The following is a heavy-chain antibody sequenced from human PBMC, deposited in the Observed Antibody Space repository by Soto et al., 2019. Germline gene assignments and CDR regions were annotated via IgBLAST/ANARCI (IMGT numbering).Heavy chain of an antibody. Sequence: QVHLVQSTPEVRSPGASVKVSCKTSGFTFTSYPFSWVRQAPGQGLEWMGWVNTYDGTTTIAQQFQDRITLTTDKSAATLFMELTRLTPDDTPVYYCAREYYGTTTWIDNWGQGTLVAVSS. J-gene: IGHJ4*02. CDR3: AREYYGTTTWIDN. CDR1: GFTFTSYP. D-gene: IGHD3-10*01. V-gene: IGHV1-18*04. CDR2: VNTYDGTT.